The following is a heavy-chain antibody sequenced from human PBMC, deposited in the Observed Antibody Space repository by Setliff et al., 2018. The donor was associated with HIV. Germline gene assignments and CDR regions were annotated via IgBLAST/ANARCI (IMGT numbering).Heavy chain of an antibody. V-gene: IGHV4-34*01. D-gene: IGHD5-12*01. CDR1: GETFNGYF. J-gene: IGHJ2*01. CDR2: LNHSGNI. CDR3: ARRGDGYNYYWYFDI. Sequence: SETLSLTCAVYGETFNGYFWTWIRQSPGKGLEWIGELNHSGNINQNPSLRSGFTLSVDTSKNQFSLTLSSVTAADTAVYYCARRGDGYNYYWYFDIWGRGTLVTVSS.